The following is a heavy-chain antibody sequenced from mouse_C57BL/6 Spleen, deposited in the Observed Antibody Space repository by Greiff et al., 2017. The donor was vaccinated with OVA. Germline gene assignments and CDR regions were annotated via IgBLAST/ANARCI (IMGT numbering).Heavy chain of an antibody. J-gene: IGHJ1*03. CDR2: INPNYGTT. D-gene: IGHD1-1*01. V-gene: IGHV1-39*01. CDR3: ARSHYGSSYGYFDV. Sequence: SGPELVKPGASVKISCKASGYSFTDYNMNWVKQSNGTSLEWIGVINPNYGTTSYNQKFKGKATLTVDQSSSTAYMQLNSLTSEDSAVYYCARSHYGSSYGYFDVWGTGTTVTVSS. CDR1: GYSFTDYN.